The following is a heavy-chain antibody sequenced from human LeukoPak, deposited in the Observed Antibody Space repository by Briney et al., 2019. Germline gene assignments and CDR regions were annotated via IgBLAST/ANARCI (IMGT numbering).Heavy chain of an antibody. J-gene: IGHJ4*02. Sequence: HPGGSLRLSCAASGFTFSNYGMSWVRQAPGKGLDWVSAISGPGGSTYYADSVKGRFTISRDHSKNTLYLQMSSLRPEDTAVYYCAALYAGRAYWGQGTLVTVSS. CDR1: GFTFSNYG. V-gene: IGHV3-23*01. D-gene: IGHD3-16*01. CDR3: AALYAGRAY. CDR2: ISGPGGST.